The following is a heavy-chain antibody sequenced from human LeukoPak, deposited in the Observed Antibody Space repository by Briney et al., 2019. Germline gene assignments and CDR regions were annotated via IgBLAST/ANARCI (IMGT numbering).Heavy chain of an antibody. CDR3: AGDSGRAEGDY. CDR2: ISSSSNYI. J-gene: IGHJ4*02. Sequence: GGSLRLSCAGSGFTFSSYNMNWVRQAPGKGLEWVSSISSSSNYIYYADSVKGRFTISRDNAKNSLYLQMNSLRAEDTAVYYCAGDSGRAEGDYWGQGTLVTVSS. D-gene: IGHD1-26*01. V-gene: IGHV3-21*01. CDR1: GFTFSSYN.